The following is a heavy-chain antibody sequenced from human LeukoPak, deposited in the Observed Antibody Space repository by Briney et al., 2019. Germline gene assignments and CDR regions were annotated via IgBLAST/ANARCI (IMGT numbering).Heavy chain of an antibody. CDR1: GFKFGSYA. V-gene: IGHV3-48*03. CDR3: ARLGAYKVWVEDSSGGEYHYYGMDV. CDR2: ISSTGTRI. D-gene: IGHD3-10*01. J-gene: IGHJ6*02. Sequence: GGSLRLSCTGSGFKFGSYAMSWVRQAPGKGLEWISFISSTGTRIFYAESAKGRFTISRDNAKSSLYLQMNSLRAEDTAVYFCARLGAYKVWVEDSSGGEYHYYGMDVWGQGTTGTVSS.